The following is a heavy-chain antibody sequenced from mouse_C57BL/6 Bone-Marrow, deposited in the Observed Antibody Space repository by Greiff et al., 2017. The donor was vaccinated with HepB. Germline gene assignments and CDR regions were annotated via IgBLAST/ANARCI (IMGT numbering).Heavy chain of an antibody. Sequence: EVKLQQSGPELVKPGASVKISCKASGYTFTDYYMNWVKQSHGKSLEWIGDINPNNGGTSYNQKFKGKATLTVDKSSSTAYMELRSLTSEDSAVYYCARHGDYDVAWFAYWGQGTLVTVSA. CDR3: ARHGDYDVAWFAY. D-gene: IGHD2-4*01. J-gene: IGHJ3*01. CDR1: GYTFTDYY. V-gene: IGHV1-26*01. CDR2: INPNNGGT.